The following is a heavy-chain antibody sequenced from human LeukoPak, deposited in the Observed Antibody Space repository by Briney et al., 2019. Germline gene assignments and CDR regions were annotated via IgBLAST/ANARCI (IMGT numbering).Heavy chain of an antibody. CDR1: GYTFTSYD. CDR2: MNPNNGDT. D-gene: IGHD3-22*01. Sequence: ASVKVSCKASGYTFTSYDINWVRQATGQGLEWMGWMNPNNGDTGYAQKFQGRVTMTRSTSISTAYMELSGLRSEDTAVYYCARSGYYYDSSGYSPRGNDFWGRGTLVTVSS. J-gene: IGHJ4*02. V-gene: IGHV1-8*01. CDR3: ARSGYYYDSSGYSPRGNDF.